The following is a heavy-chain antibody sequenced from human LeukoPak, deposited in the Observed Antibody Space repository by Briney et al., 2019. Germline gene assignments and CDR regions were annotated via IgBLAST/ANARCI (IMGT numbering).Heavy chain of an antibody. CDR3: ESGLSVYDFDY. J-gene: IGHJ4*02. D-gene: IGHD3-16*01. Sequence: SETLSLTCTVAGGSISSYYWSWIRQPAGKGLEWIGRIYTSGSTKYNPSLKSRVTMSVDPSKNQFSVKLSAVTATDKAVYYCESGLSVYDFDYWGQGTLVTVSS. CDR2: IYTSGST. V-gene: IGHV4-4*07. CDR1: GGSISSYY.